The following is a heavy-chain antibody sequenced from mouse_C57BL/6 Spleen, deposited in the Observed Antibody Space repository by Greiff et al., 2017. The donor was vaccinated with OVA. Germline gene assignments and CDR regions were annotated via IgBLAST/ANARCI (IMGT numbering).Heavy chain of an antibody. CDR2: IRNKANNHAT. V-gene: IGHV6-6*01. CDR1: GFTFSDAW. J-gene: IGHJ1*03. Sequence: EVQLQQSGGGLVQPGGSMKLSCAASGFTFSDAWMDWVRQSPEKGLEWVAEIRNKANNHATYYAESVKGRFTISRDDSKSSVYLQMNSLRAEDTGIYYCTRGFPWYFDVWGTGTTVTVSS. CDR3: TRGFPWYFDV.